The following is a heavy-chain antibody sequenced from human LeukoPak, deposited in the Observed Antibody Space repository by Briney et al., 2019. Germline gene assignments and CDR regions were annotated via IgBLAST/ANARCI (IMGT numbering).Heavy chain of an antibody. CDR1: GGSFSGYH. J-gene: IGHJ3*02. CDR3: ARVGLYSYVSRAFDI. CDR2: INHSGST. D-gene: IGHD5-18*01. Sequence: SETLSLTCAVYGGSFSGYHWSWIRQPPGKGLEWIGEINHSGSTNYNPSLKSRVTISVDTSKNQFSLKLSSVTAADTAVYYCARVGLYSYVSRAFDIWGQGTMVTVSS. V-gene: IGHV4-34*01.